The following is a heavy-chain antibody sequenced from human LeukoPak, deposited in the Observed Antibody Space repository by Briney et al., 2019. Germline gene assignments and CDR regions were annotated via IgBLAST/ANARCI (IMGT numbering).Heavy chain of an antibody. CDR3: ARCGHNCYNEVWLDS. J-gene: IGHJ5*01. D-gene: IGHD2-21*01. V-gene: IGHV3-30*04. CDR2: MSHDGTVE. CDR1: GFTFSRYA. Sequence: HPGGSLSLSCAASGFTFSRYAMHWVRQAPGKVMEWVAVMSHDGTVEHYADSVKGRFTISRDNSKNTLYLQMNSLRAEDTAVYYCARCGHNCYNEVWLDSSGRGSQVTVSS.